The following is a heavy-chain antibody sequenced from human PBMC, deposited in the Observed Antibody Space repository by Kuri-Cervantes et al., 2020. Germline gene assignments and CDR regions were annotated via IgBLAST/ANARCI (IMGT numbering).Heavy chain of an antibody. Sequence: GGSLRLSCAASGFTFSSYSMNWVRQAPGKGLEWVSYISSSSSTIYYADSVKGRFTISRDNAKNSLYLQMNSLRDEDTAVYYCARDGLVVVVGATHEYFQNWGQGTLVTVSS. J-gene: IGHJ1*01. V-gene: IGHV3-48*02. D-gene: IGHD2-15*01. CDR3: ARDGLVVVVGATHEYFQN. CDR1: GFTFSSYS. CDR2: ISSSSSTI.